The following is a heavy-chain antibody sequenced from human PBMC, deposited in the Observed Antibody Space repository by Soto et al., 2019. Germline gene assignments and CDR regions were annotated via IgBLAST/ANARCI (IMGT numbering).Heavy chain of an antibody. CDR1: GGSISSGDYY. J-gene: IGHJ6*02. V-gene: IGHV4-30-4*01. CDR2: IYYSGST. CDR3: ARDTVGRYIVVVPAAPEGGSYGMDV. D-gene: IGHD2-2*01. Sequence: PSETLSLTCTVSGGSISSGDYYWSWIRQPPGKGLEWIGYIYYSGSTYYNPSLKSRVTISVDTSKNQFSLKLSSVTAADTAVYYCARDTVGRYIVVVPAAPEGGSYGMDVWGQGTTVTVSS.